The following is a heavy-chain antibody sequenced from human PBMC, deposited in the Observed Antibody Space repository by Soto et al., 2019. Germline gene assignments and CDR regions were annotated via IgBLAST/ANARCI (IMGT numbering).Heavy chain of an antibody. CDR3: ARRSEPATYDY. CDR1: GGSISSSSYY. V-gene: IGHV4-39*01. Sequence: QLQLQESGPGLVKPSETLSLTCTVSGGSISSSSYYWGWIRQPPGKGLEWIGSIYYSGSTYYNPSLKSRVTISVDTSKNQFSLKLSSVTAADTAVYYCARRSEPATYDYWGQGTLVTVSS. J-gene: IGHJ4*02. CDR2: IYYSGST. D-gene: IGHD3-10*01.